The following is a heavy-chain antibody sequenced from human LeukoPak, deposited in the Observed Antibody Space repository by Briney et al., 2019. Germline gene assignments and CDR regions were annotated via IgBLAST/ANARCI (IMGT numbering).Heavy chain of an antibody. Sequence: ASVKVSCKASGGTFSSYAISWVRQAPGQGLEWMGGIIPIFGTANYAQKFQGRVTITADESTSTAYMELSSLRSEDTAVYYCAIVVPSGSYYALDYWGQGTLVTVSS. CDR1: GGTFSSYA. J-gene: IGHJ4*02. V-gene: IGHV1-69*13. CDR2: IIPIFGTA. CDR3: AIVVPSGSYYALDY. D-gene: IGHD1-26*01.